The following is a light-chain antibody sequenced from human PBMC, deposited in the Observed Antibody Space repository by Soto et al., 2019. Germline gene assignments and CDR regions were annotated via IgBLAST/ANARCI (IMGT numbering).Light chain of an antibody. J-gene: IGKJ2*01. CDR2: AAS. CDR1: QSISSY. V-gene: IGKV1-39*01. Sequence: DIQMTQSPSSLSASVRDRVTITCRASQSISSYLNWYQQKPGKAPKLLIYAASSLQSGVPSRFSGSGSGTAFSLTISSLQPEDFATYYCQQSYSTLQYTFGQGTKLEIK. CDR3: QQSYSTLQYT.